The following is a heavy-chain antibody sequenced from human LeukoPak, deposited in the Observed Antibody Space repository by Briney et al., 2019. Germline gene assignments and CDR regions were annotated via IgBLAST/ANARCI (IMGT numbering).Heavy chain of an antibody. Sequence: GGSLRLSCAASGFTFSSYSMNWVRQAPGKGLEWVSSISSSSSSYIYYADSVKGRFTISRDNAKNSLYLQMNSLRAEDTAVYYCARSITGTTFDPWGQGTLVTVSS. J-gene: IGHJ5*02. CDR2: ISSSSSSYI. D-gene: IGHD1-7*01. CDR3: ARSITGTTFDP. CDR1: GFTFSSYS. V-gene: IGHV3-21*01.